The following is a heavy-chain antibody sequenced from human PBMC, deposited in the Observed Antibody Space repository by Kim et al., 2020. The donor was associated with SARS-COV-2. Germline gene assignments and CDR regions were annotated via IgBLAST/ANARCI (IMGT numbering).Heavy chain of an antibody. D-gene: IGHD2-15*01. J-gene: IGHJ4*02. CDR1: GCSITSRSYY. V-gene: IGHV4-39*01. Sequence: SETLSLTCTVSGCSITSRSYYWGWIRQPPGKGLEWIGSIYYSGSTYYNPSLKSRVTISVDTSKNQFSLKLSSVTAADTAVYYCASRYCSGASCPRDYWGQGTLVTGSP. CDR3: ASRYCSGASCPRDY. CDR2: IYYSGST.